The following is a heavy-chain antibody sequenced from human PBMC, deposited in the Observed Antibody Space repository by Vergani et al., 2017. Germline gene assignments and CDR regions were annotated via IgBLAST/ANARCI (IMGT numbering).Heavy chain of an antibody. CDR3: ARQMGRGYCSGGSCDLRRRDYYYYYMDV. D-gene: IGHD2-15*01. CDR2: INHSGST. CDR1: GGSFSGYY. V-gene: IGHV4-34*01. J-gene: IGHJ6*03. Sequence: VQLQQWGAGLLKPSETLSLTCAVYGGSFSGYYWSWIRQPPGKGLEWIGEINHSGSTNYNPSLKSRVTISVDTSKNQFSLKLSSVTAADTAVYYCARQMGRGYCSGGSCDLRRRDYYYYYMDVWGKGTTVTVSS.